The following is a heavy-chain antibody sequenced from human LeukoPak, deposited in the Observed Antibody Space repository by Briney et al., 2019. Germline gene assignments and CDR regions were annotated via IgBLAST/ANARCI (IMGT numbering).Heavy chain of an antibody. D-gene: IGHD1-26*01. CDR1: GGTFSSYA. Sequence: GASVKVSCKASGGTFSSYAISWVRQAPGQGLEWMGGIIPIFGTANYAQKFQGRVTITADESTSTAYMELSSLRSEDTSVYYCGKEEGGSSLPPWYFDLWGRAPWVTVS. CDR3: GKEEGGSSLPPWYFDL. CDR2: IIPIFGTA. J-gene: IGHJ2*01. V-gene: IGHV1-69*13.